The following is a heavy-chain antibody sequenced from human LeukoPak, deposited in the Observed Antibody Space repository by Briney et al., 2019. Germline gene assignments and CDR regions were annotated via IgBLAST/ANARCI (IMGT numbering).Heavy chain of an antibody. V-gene: IGHV3-74*01. CDR2: TNSDGSST. CDR1: GFTFSSYW. Sequence: GGSLRLSCAASGFTFSSYWMHWVRQAPGKGLVWVSRTNSDGSSTSYADSVKGRFTISRDNAKNTLYLQMNTLRAEDTAVYYCAELGITMIGGVWGKGTTVTISS. D-gene: IGHD3-10*02. J-gene: IGHJ6*04. CDR3: AELGITMIGGV.